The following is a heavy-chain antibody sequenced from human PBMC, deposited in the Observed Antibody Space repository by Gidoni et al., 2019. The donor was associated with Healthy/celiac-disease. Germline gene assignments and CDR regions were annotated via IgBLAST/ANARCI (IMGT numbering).Heavy chain of an antibody. D-gene: IGHD1-26*01. CDR2: ISSSGSTI. CDR3: AREDPIVGAIIDY. J-gene: IGHJ4*02. Sequence: EVQLVESGGGLVQPGGSLRLSCAASGFTFSSYEMNWVRQAPGKGLEWVSYISSSGSTIYYADSVKGRFTISRDNAKNSLYLQMNSLRAEDTAVYYCAREDPIVGAIIDYWGQGSLVTVSS. CDR1: GFTFSSYE. V-gene: IGHV3-48*03.